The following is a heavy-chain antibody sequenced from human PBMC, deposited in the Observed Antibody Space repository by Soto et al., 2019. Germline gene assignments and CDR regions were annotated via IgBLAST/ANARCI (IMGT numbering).Heavy chain of an antibody. CDR3: VRLFDSGRRLSS. Sequence: SETLSLTCAVSGDSISSNNWWTWVRQPPGKGLEWIGELHHSGSANYNPSLKSRVSMSVDKSKNHFSLKLSSVTAADTAMYYCVRLFDSGRRLSSWGQGTLVTVSS. CDR1: GDSISSNNW. D-gene: IGHD6-6*01. J-gene: IGHJ5*02. CDR2: LHHSGSA. V-gene: IGHV4-4*02.